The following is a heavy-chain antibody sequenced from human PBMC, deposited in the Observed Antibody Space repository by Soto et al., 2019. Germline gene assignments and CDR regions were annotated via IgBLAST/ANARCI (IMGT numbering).Heavy chain of an antibody. D-gene: IGHD4-17*01. V-gene: IGHV2-5*02. CDR3: AHRAVTTLDY. CDR1: GFSLSTSGVG. J-gene: IGHJ4*02. CDR2: IYWDNDK. Sequence: QITLKESGPTLVKPTQTLTLTCTFSGFSLSTSGVGVGWIRQPPGKALEWLALIYWDNDKRYSPSLKNRLTITKDPTKNQGVLIMTNMDPVDTGTYYCAHRAVTTLDYWGQGTLVTVSS.